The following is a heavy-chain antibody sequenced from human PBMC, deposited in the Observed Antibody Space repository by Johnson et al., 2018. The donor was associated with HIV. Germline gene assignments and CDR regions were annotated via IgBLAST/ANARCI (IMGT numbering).Heavy chain of an antibody. Sequence: VQLVESGGGLIQPGGSLRLSCAASGFTVSSNYMSWVRQAPGKGLEWVSVIYSGGSTYYADSVKGRFTISRDNSKNTLYLQMNRLRAEDTAVYYCALSGGAAAYDAFDIWGQGTMVTVSS. D-gene: IGHD6-13*01. CDR2: IYSGGST. CDR1: GFTVSSNY. CDR3: ALSGGAAAYDAFDI. V-gene: IGHV3-53*01. J-gene: IGHJ3*02.